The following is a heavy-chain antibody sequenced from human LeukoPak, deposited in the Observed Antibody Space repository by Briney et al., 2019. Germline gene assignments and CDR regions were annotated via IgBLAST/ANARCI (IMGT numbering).Heavy chain of an antibody. CDR3: ARAGGLVVAGTFDP. D-gene: IGHD6-19*01. CDR2: IYYSGST. Sequence: PSETLSLTCTVSGGSISSYYWSWIRQPPGKGLEWIGYIYYSGSTNYNPSLKSRVTISVDTSKNQFSLKLSSVTAADTAVYYCARAGGLVVAGTFDPWGQGTLVTASS. V-gene: IGHV4-59*01. CDR1: GGSISSYY. J-gene: IGHJ5*02.